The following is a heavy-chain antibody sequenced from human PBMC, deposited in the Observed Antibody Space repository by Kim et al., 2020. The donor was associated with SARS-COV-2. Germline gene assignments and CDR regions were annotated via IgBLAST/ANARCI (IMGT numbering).Heavy chain of an antibody. J-gene: IGHJ4*02. Sequence: SVKVSCKASGGTFSSYAISWVRQAPGQGLEWMGGIIPIFGTANYAQKFQGRVTITADESTSTAYMELSSLRSEDTAVYYCARDASGYDSYDYWGQGTLVTVSS. CDR2: IIPIFGTA. D-gene: IGHD5-12*01. V-gene: IGHV1-69*13. CDR3: ARDASGYDSYDY. CDR1: GGTFSSYA.